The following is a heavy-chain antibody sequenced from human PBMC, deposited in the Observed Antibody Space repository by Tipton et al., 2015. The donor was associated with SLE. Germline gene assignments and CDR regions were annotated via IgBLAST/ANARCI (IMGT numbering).Heavy chain of an antibody. CDR1: GFTFSSYA. CDR3: AKDVDTAMVPYYYYGMDV. Sequence: YLRLSCAASGFTFSSYAMSWVRQAPGKGLEWVSAISGSGGSTYYADSVKGRFTISRDNSKNTLYLQMNSLRAEDTAVYYCAKDVDTAMVPYYYYGMDVWGQGTTVTVSS. CDR2: ISGSGGST. D-gene: IGHD5-18*01. V-gene: IGHV3-23*01. J-gene: IGHJ6*02.